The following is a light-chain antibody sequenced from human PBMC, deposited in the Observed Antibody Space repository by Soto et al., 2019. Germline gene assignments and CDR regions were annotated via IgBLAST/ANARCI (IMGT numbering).Light chain of an antibody. CDR1: QGINNY. V-gene: IGKV1-27*01. CDR2: SAS. J-gene: IGKJ1*01. Sequence: DTQMTQSPTSLSASVGDSVTITCRASQGINNYLAWYQQKTGKVPVLLIYSASTLKAGNPSRFSGSGAGTDFTLTISRLQTEDFATYYCQKYDSAPRTFGQGTKVDMK. CDR3: QKYDSAPRT.